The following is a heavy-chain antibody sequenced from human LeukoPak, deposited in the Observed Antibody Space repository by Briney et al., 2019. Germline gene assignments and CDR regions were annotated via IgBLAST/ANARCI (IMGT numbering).Heavy chain of an antibody. Sequence: SETLSLTCTVSGGSISSYYWSRIRQPPGKGLEWIGYIYYSGSTNYNPSLKSRVTISVDTSKNQFSLKLSSVTAADTAVYYCARDLGSSWYGHYFDYWGQGTLVTVSS. CDR2: IYYSGST. J-gene: IGHJ4*02. CDR3: ARDLGSSWYGHYFDY. CDR1: GGSISSYY. V-gene: IGHV4-59*01. D-gene: IGHD6-13*01.